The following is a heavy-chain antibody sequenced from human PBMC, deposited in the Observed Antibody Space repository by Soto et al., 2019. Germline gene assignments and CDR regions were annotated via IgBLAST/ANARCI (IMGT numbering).Heavy chain of an antibody. V-gene: IGHV4-39*01. J-gene: IGHJ6*03. D-gene: IGHD5-12*01. CDR1: GGSISSSSYY. CDR2: IYYSGST. Sequence: QLQLQESGPGLVKPSETLSLTCTVSGGSISSSSYYWGWIRQPPGKGLEWIGSIYYSGSTFYNPSLKSRVTISVDTSKNQFSLKLSSVTAADTAVYYCASSTFVYSGYAYYYYYYMDVWGKGTTVTVSS. CDR3: ASSTFVYSGYAYYYYYYMDV.